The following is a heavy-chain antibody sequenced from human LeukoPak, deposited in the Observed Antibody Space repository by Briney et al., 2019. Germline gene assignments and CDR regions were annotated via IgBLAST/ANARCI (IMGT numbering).Heavy chain of an antibody. CDR1: GFTFSRHW. V-gene: IGHV3-7*01. D-gene: IGHD2-2*01. CDR2: IKQDGSEK. CDR3: ARDGLPVALNY. Sequence: TGGSLRLSCAASGFTFSRHWMSWVRQAPGKGLEWVANIKQDGSEKCYVDSVKGRFTISRDNAKNSLYLEMNSLRAEDTAVYYCARDGLPVALNYWGQGTLVTVSS. J-gene: IGHJ4*02.